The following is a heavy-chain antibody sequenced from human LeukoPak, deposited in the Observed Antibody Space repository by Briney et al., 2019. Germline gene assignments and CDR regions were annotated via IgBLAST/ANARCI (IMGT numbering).Heavy chain of an antibody. V-gene: IGHV4-39*02. CDR1: SGSISSSSYY. Sequence: SETLSLTCTVSSGSISSSSYYWGWIRQPPGKGLEWIGSVYYNGSTYYNPSLKSRVTMSVDTSKNQFSLRLSSVTAADTAVYYCARDKFTMVRGKNYYYMDVWGKGTTVTVSS. J-gene: IGHJ6*03. CDR2: VYYNGST. CDR3: ARDKFTMVRGKNYYYMDV. D-gene: IGHD3-10*01.